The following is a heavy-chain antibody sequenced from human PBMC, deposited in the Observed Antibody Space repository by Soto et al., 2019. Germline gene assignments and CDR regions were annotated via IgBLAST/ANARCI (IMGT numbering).Heavy chain of an antibody. CDR1: GYIFTGYH. J-gene: IGHJ6*02. D-gene: IGHD3-9*01. CDR2: INPNSGDA. Sequence: ASVKVSCKASGYIFTGYHIHWVRQAPGRGLEWMGWINPNSGDAEYAQNFQGRVTMTRDTSFNLVYMEMSGLMSDDTAVYYCARDARGTRGFDEMDIWGQGTTVTVSS. V-gene: IGHV1-2*02. CDR3: ARDARGTRGFDEMDI.